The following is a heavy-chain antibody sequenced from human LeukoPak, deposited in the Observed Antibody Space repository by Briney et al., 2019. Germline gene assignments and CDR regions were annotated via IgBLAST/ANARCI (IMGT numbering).Heavy chain of an antibody. Sequence: SETLSLTCTVSGGSISSSSYYWGWIRQPPGKGLEWIGEINHSGSTKYNPSLKRRVTISVDTSKNQFSLKLSSVTAADTAVYYCARERRGYDILTGYYMAAHFDYWGQGTLVTVSS. V-gene: IGHV4-39*07. J-gene: IGHJ4*02. D-gene: IGHD3-9*01. CDR2: INHSGST. CDR1: GGSISSSSYY. CDR3: ARERRGYDILTGYYMAAHFDY.